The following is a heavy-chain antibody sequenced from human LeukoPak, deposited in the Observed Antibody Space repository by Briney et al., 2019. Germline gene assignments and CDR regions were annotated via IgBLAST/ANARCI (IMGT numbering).Heavy chain of an antibody. D-gene: IGHD3-10*01. Sequence: GGSLRLSCAASGFTFNNYVMSWVRQAPGKGLEWVSVINQSGGSTYYADSVKGRFTISRDNSKNTLYLQMNSLRAEDTAVYHCAKRGYGSGSYYYDYYYMDVWGKGTTVTVSS. CDR3: AKRGYGSGSYYYDYYYMDV. V-gene: IGHV3-23*01. CDR1: GFTFNNYV. J-gene: IGHJ6*03. CDR2: INQSGGST.